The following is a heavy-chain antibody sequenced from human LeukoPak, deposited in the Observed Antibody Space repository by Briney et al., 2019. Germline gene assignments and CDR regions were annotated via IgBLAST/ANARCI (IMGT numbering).Heavy chain of an antibody. CDR1: GFSLSISGVG. CDR3: AHRKYGRTLFDY. D-gene: IGHD1-14*01. J-gene: IGHJ4*02. V-gene: IGHV2-5*02. Sequence: SGPTLVKPTQTLTLTCTFSGFSLSISGVGVGWIRQPPGKALEWLALIYWDDDKRYSPSLKSRLTITKGTSKNQVVLTMTNMDPVDTATYYCAHRKYGRTLFDYWGQGTLVTVSS. CDR2: IYWDDDK.